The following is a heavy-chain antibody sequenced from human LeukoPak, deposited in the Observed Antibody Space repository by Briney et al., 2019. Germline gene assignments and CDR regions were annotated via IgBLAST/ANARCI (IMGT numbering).Heavy chain of an antibody. Sequence: SVKVSCKASGGTFSSYAISWVRQAPGQGLEWMGRIIPILSIANYAQKFQGRVTITADKSTSTAYMELSSLRSEGTAVYYCARDMGDTAMVTDYYYYGMDVWGQGTTVTVSS. J-gene: IGHJ6*02. V-gene: IGHV1-69*04. CDR1: GGTFSSYA. D-gene: IGHD5-18*01. CDR2: IIPILSIA. CDR3: ARDMGDTAMVTDYYYYGMDV.